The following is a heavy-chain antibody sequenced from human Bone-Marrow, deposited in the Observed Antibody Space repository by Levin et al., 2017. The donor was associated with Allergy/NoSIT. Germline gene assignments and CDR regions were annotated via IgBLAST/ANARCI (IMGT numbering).Heavy chain of an antibody. CDR1: GFTFSSYA. CDR2: INGNGGAT. V-gene: IGHV3-23*01. J-gene: IGHJ6*02. D-gene: IGHD6-13*01. Sequence: GGSLRLSCAASGFTFSSYAMSWVRQAPGKGLEWVSTINGNGGATYYADSGKGRFTISRDKSRNTLFLQMDSLRAEDTAVYYCAKDISSAGIVSAFYYYGMAVWGRGTTVTV. CDR3: AKDISSAGIVSAFYYYGMAV.